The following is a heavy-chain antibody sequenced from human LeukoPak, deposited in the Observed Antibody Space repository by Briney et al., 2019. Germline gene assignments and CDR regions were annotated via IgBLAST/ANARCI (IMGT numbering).Heavy chain of an antibody. CDR1: GGSFSGYY. Sequence: SETLSLTCAVYGGSFSGYYWSWIRQPPGKGLEWIGEINHSGSTNYNPSLKSRVTISVDTSKNQFSLKLSSVTAADTAVYYCASKVPDPYYFGYWGQGTLVTVSS. V-gene: IGHV4-34*01. CDR2: INHSGST. J-gene: IGHJ4*02. D-gene: IGHD2-2*01. CDR3: ASKVPDPYYFGY.